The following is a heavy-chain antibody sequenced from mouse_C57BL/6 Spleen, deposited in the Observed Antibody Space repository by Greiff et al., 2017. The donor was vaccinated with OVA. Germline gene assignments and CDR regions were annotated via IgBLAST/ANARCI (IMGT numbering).Heavy chain of an antibody. CDR2: IYPGGGYT. J-gene: IGHJ2*01. V-gene: IGHV1-63*01. CDR1: GYTFTNYW. Sequence: VQGVESGAELVRPGTSVKMSCKASGYTFTNYWIGWAKQRPGHGLEWIGDIYPGGGYTNYNEKFKGKATLTADKSSSTAYMQFSSLTSEDSAIYYCARLGAQANYFDYWGQGTTLTVSS. D-gene: IGHD3-2*02. CDR3: ARLGAQANYFDY.